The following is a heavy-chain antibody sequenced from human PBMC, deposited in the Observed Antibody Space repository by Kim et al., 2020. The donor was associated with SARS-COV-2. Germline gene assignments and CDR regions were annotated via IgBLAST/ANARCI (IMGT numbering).Heavy chain of an antibody. CDR3: ARSEVVITTFDY. Sequence: ASVKVSCKASGYTFTSYAMHWVRQAPGQRLEWMGWINPGNGNTKYSQKFQGRVTITRDTSASTAYMELSSLRSEDTAVYYCARSEVVITTFDYWGQGTRVTVSS. V-gene: IGHV1-3*01. CDR2: INPGNGNT. D-gene: IGHD3-22*01. J-gene: IGHJ4*02. CDR1: GYTFTSYA.